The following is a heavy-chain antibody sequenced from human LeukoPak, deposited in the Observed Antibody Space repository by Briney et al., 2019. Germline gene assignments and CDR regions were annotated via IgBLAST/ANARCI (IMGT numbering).Heavy chain of an antibody. J-gene: IGHJ4*02. D-gene: IGHD4-23*01. Sequence: GGSLRLSCAASGFTLNNYGIHWVRQAPGKGLEWVAFIRYDGSNEYYADSVKGRFTISRDNSKNTLYLQMNSLRAEDTAVYYCARDDYGGNSVYFDYWGQGTLVTVSS. V-gene: IGHV3-30*02. CDR3: ARDDYGGNSVYFDY. CDR2: IRYDGSNE. CDR1: GFTLNNYG.